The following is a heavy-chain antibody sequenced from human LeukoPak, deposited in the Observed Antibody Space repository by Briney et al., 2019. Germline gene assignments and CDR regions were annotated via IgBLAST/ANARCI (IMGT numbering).Heavy chain of an antibody. Sequence: SETLSLTCTVSGGSISSYYWSWIRQPPGKGLEWIGYIYYSGSTNYNPSLKSRVTISVDTSKNQFSLKLSSVTAADTAVYYCARGPGVPTPFDYWGQGTLVTVSS. CDR3: ARGPGVPTPFDY. V-gene: IGHV4-59*01. CDR1: GGSISSYY. J-gene: IGHJ4*02. CDR2: IYYSGST. D-gene: IGHD3-10*01.